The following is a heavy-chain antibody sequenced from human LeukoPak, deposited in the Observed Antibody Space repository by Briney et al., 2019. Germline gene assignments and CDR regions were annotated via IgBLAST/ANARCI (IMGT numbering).Heavy chain of an antibody. Sequence: SVKVSCKASGGISSTNAISWARQAPGQGLEWMGRIIPIFGTANYAQKFQGRVSITADTSTSTAYMELNNLRSEDTAVYYCSSRVVGGNSAIEYWGQGTLVTVSS. J-gene: IGHJ4*02. V-gene: IGHV1-69*06. CDR1: GGISSTNA. CDR2: IIPIFGTA. D-gene: IGHD4-23*01. CDR3: SSRVVGGNSAIEY.